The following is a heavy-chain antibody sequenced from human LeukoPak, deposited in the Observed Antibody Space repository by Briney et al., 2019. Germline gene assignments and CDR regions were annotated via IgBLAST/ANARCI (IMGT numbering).Heavy chain of an antibody. Sequence: SVKVSCKASGGTFISYASSWVRQAPGQGLEWMGGIIPIFGTANYAQKFQGRVTITADESTSTAYMELSSLRSEDTAVYYCARDADFWSGRHYYFDYWGQGTLVTVSS. CDR3: ARDADFWSGRHYYFDY. J-gene: IGHJ4*01. CDR2: IIPIFGTA. D-gene: IGHD3-3*01. V-gene: IGHV1-69*13. CDR1: GGTFISYA.